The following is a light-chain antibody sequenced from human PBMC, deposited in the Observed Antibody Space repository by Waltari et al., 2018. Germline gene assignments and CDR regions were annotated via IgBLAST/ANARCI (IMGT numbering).Light chain of an antibody. CDR3: TSYTSSGTCV. CDR1: TSDVGGYDY. CDR2: DVS. Sequence: QSALTQPASVPGSPGQSITISCTGTTSDVGGYDYVSWYQQHPGKAPKLMIYDVSYRPSGVSNRFSGSKSGNTASLTISGLQDEDEADYYCTSYTSSGTCVFGSGTKVTVL. V-gene: IGLV2-14*03. J-gene: IGLJ1*01.